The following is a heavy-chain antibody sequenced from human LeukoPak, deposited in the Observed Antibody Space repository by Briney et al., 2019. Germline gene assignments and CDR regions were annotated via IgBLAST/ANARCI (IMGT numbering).Heavy chain of an antibody. CDR1: GFTVSSNY. V-gene: IGHV3-53*01. D-gene: IGHD3-10*01. Sequence: GRSLRLSCAASGFTVSSNYMSWVRQAPGKGLEWVSVIYSGGSTYYADSVKGRFTISRDNSKNTLYLQMNSLRAEDTAVYYCARVRGVVAWDLWGRGTLVAVSS. J-gene: IGHJ2*01. CDR3: ARVRGVVAWDL. CDR2: IYSGGST.